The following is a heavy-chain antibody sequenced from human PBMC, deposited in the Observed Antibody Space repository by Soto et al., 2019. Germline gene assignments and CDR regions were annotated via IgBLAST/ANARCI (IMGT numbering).Heavy chain of an antibody. CDR1: GFTFTGHY. CDR3: AKSGSFFRSSLRYFAY. Sequence: ASVKVSCKASGFTFTGHYVHWVRQAPGQGLEWMGWINPNSGGTSYAQKFQGRVTMTRETSITTAYMELSRLSSDVTAVYYCAKSGSFFRSSLRYFAYRGQRTLGTV. J-gene: IGHJ4*02. CDR2: INPNSGGT. V-gene: IGHV1-2*02. D-gene: IGHD1-26*01.